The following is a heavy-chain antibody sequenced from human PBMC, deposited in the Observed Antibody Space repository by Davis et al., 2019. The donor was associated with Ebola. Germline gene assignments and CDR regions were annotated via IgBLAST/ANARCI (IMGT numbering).Heavy chain of an antibody. CDR1: GYTFTSYG. CDR2: INPHNGNT. D-gene: IGHD1-1*01. Sequence: AASVKVSCKASGYTFTSYGITWVRQAPGQGLEWMGWINPHNGNTNYAQNVQGRVTMTTDTSTSTAYMEVGILRSDDTAVYYCARAQFPTTSDHWGQGTLVTVPS. J-gene: IGHJ4*02. CDR3: ARAQFPTTSDH. V-gene: IGHV1-18*04.